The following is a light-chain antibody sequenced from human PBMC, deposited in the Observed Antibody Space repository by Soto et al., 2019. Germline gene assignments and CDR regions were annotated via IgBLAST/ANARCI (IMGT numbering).Light chain of an antibody. Sequence: QCALTQPASESGSPGQSITISCTGTSSDVGGYNYVSWYQQHPGKAPKLMIYEVSNRPSGVSNRFSGSKSGYTASLTISGLQSEDEADYYCSSYTSGSTWVFGGGTQLTVL. CDR1: SSDVGGYNY. CDR3: SSYTSGSTWV. CDR2: EVS. J-gene: IGLJ3*02. V-gene: IGLV2-14*01.